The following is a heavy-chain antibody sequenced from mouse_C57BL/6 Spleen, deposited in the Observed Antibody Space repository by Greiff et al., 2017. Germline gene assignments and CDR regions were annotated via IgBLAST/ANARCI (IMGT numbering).Heavy chain of an antibody. Sequence: QVQLQQSGAELVKPGASVKMSCKASGYTFTSYWITWVKQRPGQGLEWIGDIYPGSGSTNYNEKFKSKATLTVDTSSSTAYMQLSSLTSEDSAVYYCARGDSTVRDFDVWGTGTTVNVSS. CDR2: IYPGSGST. D-gene: IGHD1-1*01. CDR3: ARGDSTVRDFDV. V-gene: IGHV1-55*01. CDR1: GYTFTSYW. J-gene: IGHJ1*03.